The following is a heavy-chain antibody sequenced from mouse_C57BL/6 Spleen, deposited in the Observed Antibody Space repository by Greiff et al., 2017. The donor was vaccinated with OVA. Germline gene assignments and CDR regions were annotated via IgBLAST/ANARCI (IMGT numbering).Heavy chain of an antibody. J-gene: IGHJ2*01. D-gene: IGHD1-1*01. V-gene: IGHV1-66*01. CDR3: ARWGTTVVASFDY. CDR1: GYSFTSYY. CDR2: IYPGSGNT. Sequence: QVQLKQSGPELVKPGASVKISCKASGYSFTSYYIHWVKQRPGQGLEWIGWIYPGSGNTKYNEKFKGKATLTADTSSSTAYMQLSSLTSEDSAVYYCARWGTTVVASFDYWGQGTTLTVSS.